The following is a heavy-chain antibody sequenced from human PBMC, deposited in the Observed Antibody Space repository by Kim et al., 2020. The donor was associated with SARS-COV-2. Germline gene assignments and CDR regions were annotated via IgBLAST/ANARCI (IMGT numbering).Heavy chain of an antibody. D-gene: IGHD3-10*01. CDR1: GFTFDDYT. CDR3: AKDMRRARFGELFVAGSTKYYYYYGMDV. J-gene: IGHJ6*02. V-gene: IGHV3-43*01. CDR2: ISWDGGST. Sequence: GGSLRLSCAASGFTFDDYTMHWVRQAPGKGLEWVSLISWDGGSTYYADSVKGRFTISRDNSKNSLYLQMNSLRTEDTALYYCAKDMRRARFGELFVAGSTKYYYYYGMDVWGQGTTVTVSS.